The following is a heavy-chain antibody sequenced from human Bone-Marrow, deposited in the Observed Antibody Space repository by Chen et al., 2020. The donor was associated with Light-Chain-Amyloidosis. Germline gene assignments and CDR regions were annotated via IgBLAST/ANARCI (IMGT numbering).Heavy chain of an antibody. J-gene: IGHJ4*02. V-gene: IGHV4-39*01. Sequence: QLQLQESGPGLVKPSETLSLTCTVSGGSISSSRYYWGWIRQPPGKGLEWIGCIYYSGSTYYNPSLKSRVTISVDTSKNQFSLKLSSVTAADTAVYYCARRLETVTTPFDYWGQGTLVTVSS. CDR3: ARRLETVTTPFDY. D-gene: IGHD4-17*01. CDR2: IYYSGST. CDR1: GGSISSSRYY.